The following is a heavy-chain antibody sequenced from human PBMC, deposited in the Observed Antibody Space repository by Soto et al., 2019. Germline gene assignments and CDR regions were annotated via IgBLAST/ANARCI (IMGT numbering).Heavy chain of an antibody. CDR2: IYSGGST. J-gene: IGHJ6*03. CDR1: GFTVSSNY. Sequence: GGSLRLSCAASGFTVSSNYMSWVRQAPGKGLEWVSVIYSGGSTYYDDSVKGRFTISRDNSKNTLYLQMNSLRAEDTAVYYCARGGVGTVTTWWSSNYYYMDVWGKGTTVTVSS. V-gene: IGHV3-66*01. D-gene: IGHD4-4*01. CDR3: ARGGVGTVTTWWSSNYYYMDV.